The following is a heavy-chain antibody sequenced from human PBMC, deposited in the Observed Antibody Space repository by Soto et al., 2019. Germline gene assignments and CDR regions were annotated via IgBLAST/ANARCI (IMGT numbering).Heavy chain of an antibody. D-gene: IGHD3-3*01. Sequence: GGSLRLSCAAYGFSFSSYGMHWVRQAPGKELEWVAVISYDGSNKYYADSVKGRFTISRDNSKNTLYLQMNSLRAEDTAVYYCARGVEWLTPYYYYSYGMDVWGQGTTVTVSS. J-gene: IGHJ6*02. CDR3: ARGVEWLTPYYYYSYGMDV. CDR2: ISYDGSNK. V-gene: IGHV3-30*03. CDR1: GFSFSSYG.